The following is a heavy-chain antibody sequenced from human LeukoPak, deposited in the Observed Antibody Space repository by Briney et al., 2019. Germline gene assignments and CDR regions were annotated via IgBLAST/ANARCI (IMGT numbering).Heavy chain of an antibody. V-gene: IGHV3-15*01. CDR1: GFTFNNAW. Sequence: PGGSPRLSCTASGFTFNNAWMTWVRQAPGKGLEWVGRIKSKTDGETTDDAAPVKGRFTISREDSKNTLYPQMNSLKTEDTILYYCTTAPCSTGSCYPDDAFDIWGQGTLVTVSS. CDR3: TTAPCSTGSCYPDDAFDI. D-gene: IGHD2-15*01. J-gene: IGHJ3*02. CDR2: IKSKTDGETT.